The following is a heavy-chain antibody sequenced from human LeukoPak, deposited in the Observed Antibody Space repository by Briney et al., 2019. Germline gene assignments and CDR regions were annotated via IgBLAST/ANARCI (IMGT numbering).Heavy chain of an antibody. V-gene: IGHV4-39*01. CDR3: ARGAKHYYDSSGYYWLDY. CDR2: IYYTGST. Sequence: TSETLPLTCTVSGGSISSSSYYWGWTRQPPGKGLEWIGSIYYTGSTYYNPSLKSRVTISVDTSKNQFSLKLSSVTAADTAVYYCARGAKHYYDSSGYYWLDYWGQGTLVTVSS. CDR1: GGSISSSSYY. J-gene: IGHJ4*02. D-gene: IGHD3-22*01.